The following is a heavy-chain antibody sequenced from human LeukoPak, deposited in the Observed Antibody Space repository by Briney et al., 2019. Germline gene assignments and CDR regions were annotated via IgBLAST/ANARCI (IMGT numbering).Heavy chain of an antibody. CDR3: ARGPYCSSSSPIPCAFDI. CDR1: GGSISSGSSY. Sequence: SQTLSLTCTVSGGSISSGSSYWSSIRQPAGRGLEWIGRIYTSGSTNYNPSLKSRVTISVDTSKNQFSLKLSSVTAADTAVYYCARGPYCSSSSPIPCAFDIWGQGTMVTVSS. CDR2: IYTSGST. D-gene: IGHD2-2*01. V-gene: IGHV4-61*02. J-gene: IGHJ3*02.